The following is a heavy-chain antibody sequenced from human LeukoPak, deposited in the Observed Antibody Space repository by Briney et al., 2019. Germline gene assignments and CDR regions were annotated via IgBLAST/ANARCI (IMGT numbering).Heavy chain of an antibody. J-gene: IGHJ6*03. Sequence: GESLKISCKGSGYSFTSYWIGWVRQMPGKGLEWMGIIYPGDSDTRYSPSFQGQVTISADKSISTAYLQWSSLKASDTAMYYCARKGIAAAANYYYYYMDVWGKGTAVTVSS. V-gene: IGHV5-51*01. CDR2: IYPGDSDT. D-gene: IGHD6-13*01. CDR1: GYSFTSYW. CDR3: ARKGIAAAANYYYYYMDV.